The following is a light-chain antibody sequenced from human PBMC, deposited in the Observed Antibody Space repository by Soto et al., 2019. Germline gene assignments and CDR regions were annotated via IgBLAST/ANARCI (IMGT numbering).Light chain of an antibody. CDR1: QSVSSN. CDR2: GAS. Sequence: DIVSTQSPAALSVSPGERATLSCRASQSVSSNLAWYQQKPGQAPRLLIYGASTRATGIPARFSATLSGTEFTLTLSSLQSEDCPVYDGQQYNNWPRTVGQGTKVDIK. V-gene: IGKV3-15*01. CDR3: QQYNNWPRT. J-gene: IGKJ1*01.